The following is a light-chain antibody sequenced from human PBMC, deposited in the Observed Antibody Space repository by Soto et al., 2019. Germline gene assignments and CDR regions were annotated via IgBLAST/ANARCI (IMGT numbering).Light chain of an antibody. CDR3: QQRRNWPT. V-gene: IGKV3-11*01. J-gene: IGKJ4*01. CDR1: QDVSIY. Sequence: EVVLTQSPDTLSLSPGETATLSCRASQDVSIYVAWYQKRPGQPPRLVVYEASKRATGIPARFSGSGSGTDFTLTIATLEPEDLGVYYCQQRRNWPTFGGGTKVEI. CDR2: EAS.